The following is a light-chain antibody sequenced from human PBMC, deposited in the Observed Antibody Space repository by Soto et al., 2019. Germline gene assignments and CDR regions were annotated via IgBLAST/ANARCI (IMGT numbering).Light chain of an antibody. Sequence: DIQMTQSPSSLSASVGDRVTITCQASQDISNYLNWYQQKPGKAPKLLIYDASNLETGVPSRFSGSGSGTDFTLTISSLQPEDFATYYCQQSYSTPHTFGQGTRREIK. V-gene: IGKV1-39*01. CDR2: DAS. J-gene: IGKJ5*01. CDR3: QQSYSTPHT. CDR1: QDISNY.